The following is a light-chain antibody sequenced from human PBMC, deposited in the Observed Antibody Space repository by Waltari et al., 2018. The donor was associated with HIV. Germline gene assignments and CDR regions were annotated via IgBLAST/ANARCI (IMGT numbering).Light chain of an antibody. V-gene: IGLV2-8*01. CDR3: SSYAGSNNVVV. CDR1: SSDVGGYNY. CDR2: DVS. J-gene: IGLJ2*01. Sequence: QSDLTQPASVSGSPGQSITISCTGTSSDVGGYNYVSWYQQHSGKAPKLMIYDVSKRPSGVPDRFFGSKSGNTASLTVSGLQAEDEADYYCSSYAGSNNVVVFGGGTKLTVL.